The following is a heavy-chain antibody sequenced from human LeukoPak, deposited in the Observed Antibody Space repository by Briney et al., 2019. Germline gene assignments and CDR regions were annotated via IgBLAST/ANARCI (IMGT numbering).Heavy chain of an antibody. CDR2: IYSGDTT. Sequence: GSLRLSCAASGFTFSSYGMHWVRQAPGKGLEWVSGIYSGDTTYYADSVKGRFTISRDISKNTLYLQMNSLRADDTAVYYCARGSAYWGQGTLVTVSS. V-gene: IGHV3-66*01. J-gene: IGHJ4*02. CDR3: ARGSAY. CDR1: GFTFSSYG.